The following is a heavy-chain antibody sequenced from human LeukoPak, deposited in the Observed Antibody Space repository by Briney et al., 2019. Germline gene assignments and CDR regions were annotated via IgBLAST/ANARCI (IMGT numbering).Heavy chain of an antibody. CDR2: INTYKGNT. Sequence: ASVRVSCKASGYTFTNFGISWVRQAPGQGLEWMGWINTYKGNTYYAQNFQDRVTMTTDTSTTTGYMELRSLTSDDTAIYYCARAGGWPREDYKDESYHIWGQGTVVTVSS. CDR1: GYTFTNFG. CDR3: ARAGGWPREDYKDESYHI. J-gene: IGHJ3*02. D-gene: IGHD6-19*01. V-gene: IGHV1-18*01.